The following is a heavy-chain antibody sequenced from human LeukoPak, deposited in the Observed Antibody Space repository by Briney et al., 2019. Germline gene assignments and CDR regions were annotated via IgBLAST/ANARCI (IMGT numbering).Heavy chain of an antibody. V-gene: IGHV3-23*01. CDR2: INGRGDNT. Sequence: GGSLRLSCAASGVIISSYAMSWVRQAPGKGLEWVSAINGRGDNTYYADFVKGRFTISRDNPKSTVYLQMNSLRTEDTAVYYCAKDRVSPGFNWFDPWGQGTLVTVSS. CDR1: GVIISSYA. D-gene: IGHD2/OR15-2a*01. J-gene: IGHJ5*02. CDR3: AKDRVSPGFNWFDP.